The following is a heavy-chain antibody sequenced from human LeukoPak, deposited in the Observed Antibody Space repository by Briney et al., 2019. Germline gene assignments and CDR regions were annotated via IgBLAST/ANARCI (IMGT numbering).Heavy chain of an antibody. CDR1: GFTFNRYW. Sequence: PGGSLRLSCAASGFTFNRYWMSWVRQAPGKGPEWVAQIKSDGSEEYYADSVRGRFTISRDNAKSSLYLQMNSLGVEDTAVYYCARASDPWLQLTWGQGTLVTVSS. V-gene: IGHV3-7*05. J-gene: IGHJ5*02. D-gene: IGHD5-24*01. CDR2: IKSDGSEE. CDR3: ARASDPWLQLT.